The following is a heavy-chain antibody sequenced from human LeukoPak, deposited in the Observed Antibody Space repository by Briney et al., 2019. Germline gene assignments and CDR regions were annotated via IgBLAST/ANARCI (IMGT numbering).Heavy chain of an antibody. CDR2: ISHSGSTI. V-gene: IGHV3-11*04. J-gene: IGHJ6*02. CDR1: GYMFSDYY. Sequence: GGSLRLSCAASGYMFSDYYMSWIRQAPEKGLEWLSYISHSGSTIYYADSVKGRFTISRDNAKNSLYLQMNSLRAEDTAVYYCASMDGMDVWGQGTTVTVSS. CDR3: ASMDGMDV.